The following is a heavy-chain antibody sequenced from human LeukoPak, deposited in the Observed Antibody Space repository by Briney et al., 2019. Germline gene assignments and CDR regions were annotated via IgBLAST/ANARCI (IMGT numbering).Heavy chain of an antibody. CDR2: ISGSGGST. D-gene: IGHD2-21*02. Sequence: GGSLRLSCAASGFTFSSYAMSWVRQAPGKGLEWVSAISGSGGSTYYADSVKGRFTISRDNSKNTLYLQMNSLRAEDTAVYYCARGRRDCSGDCYVAFDIWGQGTMVTVSS. V-gene: IGHV3-23*01. J-gene: IGHJ3*02. CDR1: GFTFSSYA. CDR3: ARGRRDCSGDCYVAFDI.